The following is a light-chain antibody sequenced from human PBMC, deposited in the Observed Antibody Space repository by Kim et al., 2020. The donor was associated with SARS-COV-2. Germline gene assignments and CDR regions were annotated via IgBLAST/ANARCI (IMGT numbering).Light chain of an antibody. CDR1: SGYRNYK. J-gene: IGLJ3*02. CDR3: GADHGSGSNFVWV. Sequence: CTLGSGYRNYKVDWDQQGPGKGPRFVMRVGTGGIVGSKGDGIPDRFSVLGSGLNRYLTINNIQEEDESDYHCGADHGSGSNFVWVFGGGTKLTVL. V-gene: IGLV9-49*01. CDR2: VGTGGIVG.